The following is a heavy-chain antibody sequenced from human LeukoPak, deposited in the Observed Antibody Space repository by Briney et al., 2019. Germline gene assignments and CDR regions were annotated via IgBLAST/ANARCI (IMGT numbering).Heavy chain of an antibody. J-gene: IGHJ4*02. CDR1: GGTFSSYA. CDR2: IIPIFGTA. CDR3: ARVVGYSYGLVDY. D-gene: IGHD5-18*01. V-gene: IGHV1-69*13. Sequence: GASVKVSCKASGGTFSSYAISWVRQAPGQGLEWMGGIIPIFGTANYAQKFQGRVTITADESTSTAYMELRSLRSDDTAVYYCARVVGYSYGLVDYWGQGTLVTVSS.